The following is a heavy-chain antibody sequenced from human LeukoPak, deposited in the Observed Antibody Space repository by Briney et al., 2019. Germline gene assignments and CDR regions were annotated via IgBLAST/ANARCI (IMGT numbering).Heavy chain of an antibody. CDR2: IVPFRDMT. J-gene: IGHJ4*02. D-gene: IGHD3-16*01. Sequence: SVKVSCKVSGGTFSTYAITWVRQARGHGLKWVGRIVPFRDMTNYAQRFQDRVTITADKSANIAYMELSSLISEDTAVYYCARGPYDGTYYFDDWGQGTLVTVSS. CDR1: GGTFSTYA. CDR3: ARGPYDGTYYFDD. V-gene: IGHV1-69*04.